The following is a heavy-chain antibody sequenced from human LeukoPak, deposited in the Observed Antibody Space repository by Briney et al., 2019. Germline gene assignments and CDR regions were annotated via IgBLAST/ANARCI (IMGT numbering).Heavy chain of an antibody. CDR3: ARSTTTSRFDY. D-gene: IGHD2-2*01. CDR1: GFTPSTYA. J-gene: IGHJ4*02. V-gene: IGHV3-48*03. CDR2: ITSSCSSM. Sequence: GRSRRPACPAAGFTPSTYAMSWVSPADRRVLGWVSFITSSCSSMLYTESVKDRFPIYRDNDKNTLYLQMHSLRAEDTAVYQCARSTTTSRFDYLVQGTLVSVPS.